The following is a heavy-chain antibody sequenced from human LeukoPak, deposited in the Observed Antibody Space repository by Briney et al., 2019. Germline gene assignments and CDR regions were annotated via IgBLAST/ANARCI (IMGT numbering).Heavy chain of an antibody. CDR3: ASSPSGYWWNFDC. D-gene: IGHD3-22*01. Sequence: SETLSLTCTVSGGSISSNNYYRGWIRQPPGKGLEWIGSIYYSGSTYNNPSLKSRVTISVDTTKNQFSLKLTSVTAADTAVYYCASSPSGYWWNFDCWGQGTLVTVSS. V-gene: IGHV4-39*01. CDR2: IYYSGST. J-gene: IGHJ4*02. CDR1: GGSISSNNYY.